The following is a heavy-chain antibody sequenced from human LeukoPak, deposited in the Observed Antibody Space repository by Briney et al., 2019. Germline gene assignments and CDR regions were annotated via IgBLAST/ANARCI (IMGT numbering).Heavy chain of an antibody. CDR3: ARELSMDV. V-gene: IGHV3-48*02. Sequence: GGSLRLSCAASGFTFSSYNMNWVRQAPGKGLEWVSCISIISSSIYYADSVKGRFTISSVNAKNSLFLQMNSLRDEDTAVYYCARELSMDVWGQGTTVTVSS. CDR1: GFTFSSYN. CDR2: ISIISSSI. J-gene: IGHJ6*02.